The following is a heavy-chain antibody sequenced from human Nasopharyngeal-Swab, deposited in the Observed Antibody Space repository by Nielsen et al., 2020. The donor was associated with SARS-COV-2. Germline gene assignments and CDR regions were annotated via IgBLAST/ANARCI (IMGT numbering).Heavy chain of an antibody. D-gene: IGHD5-24*01. J-gene: IGHJ4*02. CDR2: ISSSSSYI. CDR1: GFTFSSHS. Sequence: GESLKISCAASGFTFSSHSMNWVRQAPGKGLEWVSSISSSSSYIYYADSVKGRFTISRDNAKNSLYLQMNSLRAEDTAVYYCARVKSPGGYNHDFDYWGQGTLATVSS. V-gene: IGHV3-21*01. CDR3: ARVKSPGGYNHDFDY.